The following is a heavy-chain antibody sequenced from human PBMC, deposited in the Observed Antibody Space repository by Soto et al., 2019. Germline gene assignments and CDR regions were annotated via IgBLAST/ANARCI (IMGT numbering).Heavy chain of an antibody. CDR3: ARDPPSPSHSSGWWWYFDL. J-gene: IGHJ2*01. D-gene: IGHD6-19*01. V-gene: IGHV1-69*11. Sequence: QVQLVQSGAEVKKPGSSVKVSCKASGGTFSSYAISWVRQAPGQGLEWMGGIIPILGTANYAQKFQGRVTITADESTSTAYMELSSLRSEDTAVYYCARDPPSPSHSSGWWWYFDLWGRGTLVTVSS. CDR2: IIPILGTA. CDR1: GGTFSSYA.